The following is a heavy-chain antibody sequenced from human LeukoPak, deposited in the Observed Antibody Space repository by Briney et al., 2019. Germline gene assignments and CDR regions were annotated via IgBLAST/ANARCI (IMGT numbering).Heavy chain of an antibody. V-gene: IGHV4-59*01. CDR1: GDSISNYY. J-gene: IGHJ4*02. CDR2: MYNRGST. CDR3: ARAEKAVTGTLDS. D-gene: IGHD6-19*01. Sequence: SETLSLTCTVSGDSISNYYWSWIRQFPGKELEWIGYMYNRGSTIYNPSLKSRVTISTDTSKNQFSLRLTSVTAADTAVYYCARAEKAVTGTLDSWGQGTLITVSS.